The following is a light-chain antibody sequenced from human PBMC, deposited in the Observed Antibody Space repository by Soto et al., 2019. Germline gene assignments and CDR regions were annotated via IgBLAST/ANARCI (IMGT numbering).Light chain of an antibody. J-gene: IGLJ2*01. V-gene: IGLV4-69*01. CDR1: SGHSSYA. CDR3: QTWGTGIQ. CDR2: LNSDGSH. Sequence: QLVLTQSPSASASLGASVKLTCTLSSGHSSYAIAWHQQQPEKGPRYLMKLNSDGSHSKGDGIPDRFSGSSSGAERYLTISSLQSEDEADYYCQTWGTGIQLGGGTKLTVL.